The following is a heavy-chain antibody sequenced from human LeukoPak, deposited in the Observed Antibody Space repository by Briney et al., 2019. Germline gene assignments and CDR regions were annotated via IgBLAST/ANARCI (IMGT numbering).Heavy chain of an antibody. CDR2: IYYSGST. J-gene: IGHJ4*02. D-gene: IGHD3-22*01. CDR3: AAQYYYDSSGSYYFDY. V-gene: IGHV4-30-4*01. CDR1: GGSISSGDYY. Sequence: SETLSLTCTVSGGSISSGDYYWSWIRQPPGKGLEWIGYIYYSGSTYYNPSLKSRVTISVDTSKDQFSLKLSSVTAADTAVYYCAAQYYYDSSGSYYFDYWGQGTLVTVSS.